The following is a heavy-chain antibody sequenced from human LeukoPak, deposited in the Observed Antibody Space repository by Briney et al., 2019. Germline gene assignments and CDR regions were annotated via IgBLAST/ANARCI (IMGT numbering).Heavy chain of an antibody. D-gene: IGHD2-2*01. J-gene: IGHJ3*02. CDR3: ATVDMAYCSSTSCPRWAFDI. Sequence: ASLKVSCKVSGYTLTELSMHWVRQAPGKGLEWMGGFDPADGETIYAQKFQGRVTMTEDTSTDTAYMELSSLRSEDTAVYYCATVDMAYCSSTSCPRWAFDIWGQGTMVTVSS. CDR2: FDPADGET. V-gene: IGHV1-24*01. CDR1: GYTLTELS.